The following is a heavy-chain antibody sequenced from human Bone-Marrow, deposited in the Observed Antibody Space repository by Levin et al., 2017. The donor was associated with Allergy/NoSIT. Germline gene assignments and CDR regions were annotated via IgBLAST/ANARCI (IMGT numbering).Heavy chain of an antibody. D-gene: IGHD3-10*01. CDR2: ISSGSSTT. CDR3: VRGEYYYASGSQAYFDY. CDR1: RFDFYAYS. Sequence: LSLTCGASRFDFYAYSMNWVRQAPGKGLEWVSFISSGSSTTDYADSVKGRFTISRDNGKNSLYLQLSSLRAEDTAVYYCVRGEYYYASGSQAYFDYWGQGTLVTVSS. V-gene: IGHV3-48*01. J-gene: IGHJ4*02.